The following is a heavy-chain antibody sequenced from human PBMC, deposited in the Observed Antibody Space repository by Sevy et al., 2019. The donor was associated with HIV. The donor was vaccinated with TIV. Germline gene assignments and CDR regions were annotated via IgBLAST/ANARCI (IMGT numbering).Heavy chain of an antibody. CDR3: ARRIVVVVAAMSTDAFDI. CDR1: GFTVSSNY. J-gene: IGHJ3*02. V-gene: IGHV3-53*01. D-gene: IGHD2-15*01. Sequence: GGSLRLSCAASGFTVSSNYMSWVRQAPGKGLEWVSVIYSGGSTYYADSVKGRFTISRDNSKNTLYLQMNSLRAEDTAVYYCARRIVVVVAAMSTDAFDIWGQGTMVTVSS. CDR2: IYSGGST.